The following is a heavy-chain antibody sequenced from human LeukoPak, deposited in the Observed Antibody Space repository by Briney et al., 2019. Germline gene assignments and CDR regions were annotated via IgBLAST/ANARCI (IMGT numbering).Heavy chain of an antibody. CDR1: GFTFDSYA. CDR3: STVGSDPWIPGCFNN. J-gene: IGHJ4*02. Sequence: GGSLRLSCAASGFTFDSYALSWARQAPGKGLEWVGRIKSKTNDGTTDYAAPVKGRFTISRDDSKNTLYLEMNSLKSEDTAVYYCSTVGSDPWIPGCFNNWGQGTLVTVSS. V-gene: IGHV3-15*01. D-gene: IGHD5-12*01. CDR2: IKSKTNDGTT.